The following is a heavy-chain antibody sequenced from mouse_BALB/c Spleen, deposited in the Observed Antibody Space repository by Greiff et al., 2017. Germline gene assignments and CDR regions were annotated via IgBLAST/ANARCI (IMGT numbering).Heavy chain of an antibody. CDR3: AIYYGYAWFAD. CDR1: GFNIKDTY. D-gene: IGHD2-2*01. CDR2: IEPANGNT. V-gene: IGHV14-3*02. J-gene: IGHJ3*01. Sequence: EVQLQQSGAELVKPGASVKLSCTASGFNIKDTYMHWVKQRPEQGLEWIGRIEPANGNTKYDPKFQGKATITADTSSNTAYLQLSSLTSEDTAVYYCAIYYGYAWFADWGQGTLVTVSA.